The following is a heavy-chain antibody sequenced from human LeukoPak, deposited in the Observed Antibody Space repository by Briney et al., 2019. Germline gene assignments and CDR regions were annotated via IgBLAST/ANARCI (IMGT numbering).Heavy chain of an antibody. V-gene: IGHV4-59*01. Sequence: PSETLSLTCTVSGGSISSYYWSWIRQPPGKGLEWIGYIYHSGSTNYDPSLKSRVTISVDTSKNQFSLKLSSVTAADTAVYYCARDRVSIAAPYYYYYGMDVWGQGTTVTVSS. CDR2: IYHSGST. CDR3: ARDRVSIAAPYYYYYGMDV. CDR1: GGSISSYY. D-gene: IGHD6-6*01. J-gene: IGHJ6*02.